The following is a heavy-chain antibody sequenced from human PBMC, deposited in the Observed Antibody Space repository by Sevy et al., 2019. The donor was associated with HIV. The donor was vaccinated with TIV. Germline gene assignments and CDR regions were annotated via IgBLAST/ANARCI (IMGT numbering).Heavy chain of an antibody. CDR1: GFAYSGYG. V-gene: IGHV3-33*01. CDR3: ARESIAVAGIGYYFDS. CDR2: IWFDGGNK. D-gene: IGHD6-19*01. J-gene: IGHJ4*02. Sequence: GGSLRLSCAAFGFAYSGYGMHWVRQAPGKGLGWVAVIWFDGGNKGYENSVKGRFTISRDNSKTTLYLQMNSLRAEDTAVYYCARESIAVAGIGYYFDSWGQGTLVTVSS.